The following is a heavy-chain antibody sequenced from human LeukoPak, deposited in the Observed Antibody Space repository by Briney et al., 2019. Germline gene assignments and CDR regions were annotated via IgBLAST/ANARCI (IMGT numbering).Heavy chain of an antibody. D-gene: IGHD3-22*01. CDR2: INLGGTEK. CDR1: GFTFRSYW. Sequence: GGSLRLSCAASGFTFRSYWLSWVRQAPGKGLEWVASINLGGTEKSYVDSVKGRFTISRDNAKNSLYLQMNSLRAEDTAVYYCARAPTYYYDSSGYYYHYFDYWGQGTLVTVSS. CDR3: ARAPTYYYDSSGYYYHYFDY. J-gene: IGHJ4*02. V-gene: IGHV3-7*01.